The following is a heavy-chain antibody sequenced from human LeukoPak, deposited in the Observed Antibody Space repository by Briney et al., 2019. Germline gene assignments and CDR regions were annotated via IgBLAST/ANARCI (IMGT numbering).Heavy chain of an antibody. V-gene: IGHV4-39*02. D-gene: IGHD3-16*01. CDR3: VRELPYDSIWGSQHYYFDY. J-gene: IGHJ4*02. Sequence: SETLSLTCTVSGGSISSSSFYWRWIRQTPGKGLEWIGSVYYSGSIYYNPSLESRVTLSADTSKNRFSLRLSSVTAADTAVYYCVRELPYDSIWGSQHYYFDYWGQGPLVTVSS. CDR1: GGSISSSSFY. CDR2: VYYSGSI.